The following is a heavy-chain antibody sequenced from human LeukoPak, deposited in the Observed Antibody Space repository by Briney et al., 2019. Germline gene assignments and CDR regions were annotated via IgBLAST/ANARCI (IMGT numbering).Heavy chain of an antibody. D-gene: IGHD1-26*01. V-gene: IGHV1-69*05. J-gene: IGHJ4*02. CDR1: GGTFSSYA. CDR2: IIPIFGTA. CDR3: ARDIVGATSGLPTGY. Sequence: SLKLSCKASGGTFSSYAISWVRQAPGQGLEWMGGIIPIFGTANYAQKVKGRFTITTDESTSTPYMQLNSLRSEDTAVYYCARDIVGATSGLPTGYWGQGTLVTVSS.